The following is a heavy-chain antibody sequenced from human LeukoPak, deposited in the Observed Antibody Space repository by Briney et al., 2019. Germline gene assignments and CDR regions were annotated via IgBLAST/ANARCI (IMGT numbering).Heavy chain of an antibody. Sequence: PGGSLRLSCAASGFTFSSYAMSWVRQAPGKGLDWVSAISGSGGSTYYADFVKGRFTISRDNSKNTLYLQMNSLRAEDTAVYYCAKEPTVSIEHRFDYWGQGTLVTVSS. D-gene: IGHD4-11*01. CDR3: AKEPTVSIEHRFDY. CDR1: GFTFSSYA. J-gene: IGHJ4*02. V-gene: IGHV3-23*01. CDR2: ISGSGGST.